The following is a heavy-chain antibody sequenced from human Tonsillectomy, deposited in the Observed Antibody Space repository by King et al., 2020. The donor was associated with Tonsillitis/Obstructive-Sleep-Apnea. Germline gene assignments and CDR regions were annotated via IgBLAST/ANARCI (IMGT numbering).Heavy chain of an antibody. CDR1: GFTFRSYS. CDR3: ARDTSTDWIQLWLWYFDY. D-gene: IGHD5-18*01. Sequence: VQLVESGGGLVKPGVSLRLSCAASGFTFRSYSMNWVRQAPGRGREWVSSISSSSSYIYYTDSVKGRFTIPRHNTKNSLYLQMNSLRAEDTAVYYCARDTSTDWIQLWLWYFDYWGQGTLVTVSS. J-gene: IGHJ4*02. V-gene: IGHV3-21*01. CDR2: ISSSSSYI.